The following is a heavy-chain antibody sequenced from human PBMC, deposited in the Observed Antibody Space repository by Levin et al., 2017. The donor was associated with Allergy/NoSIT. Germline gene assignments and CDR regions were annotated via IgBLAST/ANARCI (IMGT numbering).Heavy chain of an antibody. J-gene: IGHJ5*02. Sequence: ASVKVSCKASGYPFTTYGISWVRQAPGQGLEWMGWISANDGNTNYAQKFQGRVTMTTDTSTSTAYMELRSLRSDDAAVYFCARDWWGSDIPAPRNWLNPWGQGTLVSVSS. D-gene: IGHD2-15*01. CDR1: GYPFTTYG. V-gene: IGHV1-18*01. CDR2: ISANDGNT. CDR3: ARDWWGSDIPAPRNWLNP.